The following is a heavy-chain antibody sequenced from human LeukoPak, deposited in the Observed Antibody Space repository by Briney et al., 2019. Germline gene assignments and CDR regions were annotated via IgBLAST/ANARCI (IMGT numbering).Heavy chain of an antibody. V-gene: IGHV3-23*01. CDR1: GFTSSSQE. D-gene: IGHD6-19*01. CDR2: ITPGSTYT. J-gene: IGHJ4*02. CDR3: AKHYVRGLAVANTDY. Sequence: GGSLRLSCIASGFTSSSQELTWVRQAPGKGLEWVSTITPGSTYTKYADSVAGRFTISRDDSKNTLYLQMHSLRAEDTAAYYCAKHYVRGLAVANTDYWGQGALVTVSS.